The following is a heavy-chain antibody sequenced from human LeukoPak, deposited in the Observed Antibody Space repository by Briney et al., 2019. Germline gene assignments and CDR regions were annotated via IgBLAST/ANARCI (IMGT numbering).Heavy chain of an antibody. CDR3: ARGPRDGYSLMPYYFDY. J-gene: IGHJ4*01. CDR2: IIPLSGTA. CDR1: GGTFGSYA. D-gene: IGHD5-24*01. Sequence: GSSVRLSYKASGGTFGSYAVSWLRQAPGQGLEWMGGIIPLSGTAKYAERFQGRVTFTTDESTTTVYMDMTTLRSEDTAVYFCARGPRDGYSLMPYYFDYWGRVTRVIVSS. V-gene: IGHV1-69*05.